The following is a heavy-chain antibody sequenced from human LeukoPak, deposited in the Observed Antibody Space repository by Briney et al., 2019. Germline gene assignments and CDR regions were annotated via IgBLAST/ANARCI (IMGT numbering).Heavy chain of an antibody. CDR3: ARHQYSTPEFVY. D-gene: IGHD2-15*01. CDR1: GGSFSGYY. J-gene: IGHJ4*02. CDR2: INHSGST. Sequence: SETLSLTCAVYGGSFSGYYWSWIRQPPGKGLEWIGVINHSGSTNYNPSLKSRVTISVGTSKNQFSLNLSSVTAADTAVYFCARHQYSTPEFVYWGQGTLVTVSS. V-gene: IGHV4-34*01.